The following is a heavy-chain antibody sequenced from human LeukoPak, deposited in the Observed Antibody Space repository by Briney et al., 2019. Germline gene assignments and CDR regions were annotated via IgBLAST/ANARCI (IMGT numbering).Heavy chain of an antibody. CDR3: ASPQH. V-gene: IGHV3-30-3*01. Sequence: GGSLRLSCAASGFTFSSYAMHWVRQAPGKGLEWVAVISYDGSNKYYADSVKGRFTISRDNSKNTLYLQMNSLRAEDTAVYYCASPQHWGQGTLVTVSS. CDR2: ISYDGSNK. J-gene: IGHJ1*01. CDR1: GFTFSSYA.